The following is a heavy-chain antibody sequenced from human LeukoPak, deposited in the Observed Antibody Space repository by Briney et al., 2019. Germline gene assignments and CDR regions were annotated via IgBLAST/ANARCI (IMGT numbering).Heavy chain of an antibody. Sequence: GGSLRLSCAASGFIFNNEWMDWVRQAPGKGLEWVANIRADGTEKYYVDSVKGRFTISRDNAKNSLYLQLNSLRVEDTAVYYCSRRLDYWGQGTLVTVSS. V-gene: IGHV3-7*03. CDR3: SRRLDY. J-gene: IGHJ4*02. CDR1: GFIFNNEW. CDR2: IRADGTEK.